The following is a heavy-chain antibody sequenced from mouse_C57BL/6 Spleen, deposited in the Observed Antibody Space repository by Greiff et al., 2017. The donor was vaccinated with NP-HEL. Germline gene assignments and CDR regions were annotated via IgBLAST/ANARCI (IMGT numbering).Heavy chain of an antibody. J-gene: IGHJ2*01. V-gene: IGHV1-26*01. CDR1: GYTFTDYY. CDR3: ARRELYYDYCFDY. D-gene: IGHD2-4*01. Sequence: EVQLQQSGPELVKPGASVKISCKASGYTFTDYYMNWVKQSHGKSLEWIGDINPNNGGTSYNQKFKGKATLTVDKSSSTAYMELRSLTSEDSAVYYCARRELYYDYCFDYWGQGTTLTVSS. CDR2: INPNNGGT.